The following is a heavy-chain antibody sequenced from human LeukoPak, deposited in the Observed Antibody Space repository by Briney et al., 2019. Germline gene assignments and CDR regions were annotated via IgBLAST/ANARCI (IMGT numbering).Heavy chain of an antibody. J-gene: IGHJ4*02. CDR2: IYPGDSDT. CDR1: GYLFTSYW. V-gene: IGHV5-51*01. Sequence: GESLKISCKVSGYLFTSYWFGWVRQMPGEGLEWMGIIYPGDSDTSYSPSFQGQVTISVDKSISTACLQWSSLKASDTAMYYCTRKGYAFDYWGQGTLVTVSS. CDR3: TRKGYAFDY. D-gene: IGHD2-8*01.